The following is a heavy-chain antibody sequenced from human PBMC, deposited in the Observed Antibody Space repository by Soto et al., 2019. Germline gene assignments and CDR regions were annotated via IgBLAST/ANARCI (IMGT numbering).Heavy chain of an antibody. CDR2: IIPVFGLV. CDR1: GGTPSNSA. V-gene: IGHV1-69*01. CDR3: AGGRIVVVGSRAYYGMDV. D-gene: IGHD3-22*01. Sequence: QVHLLLQSGAEVKKPGSSVKVSCKASGGTPSNSAISWVRQAPGQGLEWMGGIIPVFGLVKYAQNFWGRVTITADESTNTAYMELSSLRPEDTAVYYCAGGRIVVVGSRAYYGMDVWGQGTTVTVSS. J-gene: IGHJ6*02.